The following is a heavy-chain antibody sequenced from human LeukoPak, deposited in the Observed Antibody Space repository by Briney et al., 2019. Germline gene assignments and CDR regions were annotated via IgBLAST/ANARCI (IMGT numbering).Heavy chain of an antibody. V-gene: IGHV3-66*01. Sequence: GGSLRLSCTASEFTVSSNYMSWVRQAPGKGLEWVSVIYSGGSTYYADSVRGRFTISRDNSKNTLYLQMTNLRAEDTAMCYCARDTYTADPFDYWGQGILVTVPS. CDR3: ARDTYTADPFDY. J-gene: IGHJ4*02. CDR1: EFTVSSNY. CDR2: IYSGGST. D-gene: IGHD2-2*02.